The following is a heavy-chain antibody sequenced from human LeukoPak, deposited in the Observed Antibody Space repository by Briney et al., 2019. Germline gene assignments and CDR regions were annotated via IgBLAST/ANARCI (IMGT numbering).Heavy chain of an antibody. CDR1: GGSISSSNW. J-gene: IGHJ1*01. CDR2: IYHSGST. CDR3: AGTGIAVAGPSGYFQH. Sequence: PSETLSLTCTVSGGSISSSNWWSWVRPPPGKGLEWIGEIYHSGSTNYNPSLKSRVTISVDKSKNQFSLKLSSVTAADTAVYYCAGTGIAVAGPSGYFQHWGQGTLVTVSS. D-gene: IGHD6-19*01. V-gene: IGHV4-4*02.